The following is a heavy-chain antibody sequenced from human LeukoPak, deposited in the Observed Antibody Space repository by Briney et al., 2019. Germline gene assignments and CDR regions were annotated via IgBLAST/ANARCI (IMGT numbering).Heavy chain of an antibody. CDR2: ISAYNGNT. CDR1: GYTFTSYG. D-gene: IGHD3-10*01. J-gene: IGHJ6*03. V-gene: IGHV1-18*01. CDR3: ARGRFGELFSDYYYYYYMDV. Sequence: HRASVKVSCKASGYTFTSYGISWVRQAPGQGLEWMGWISAYNGNTNYAQKLQGRVTMTTDTSTSTAYMELRSLRSDDTAVYYCARGRFGELFSDYYYYYYMDVWGKGTTVTVSS.